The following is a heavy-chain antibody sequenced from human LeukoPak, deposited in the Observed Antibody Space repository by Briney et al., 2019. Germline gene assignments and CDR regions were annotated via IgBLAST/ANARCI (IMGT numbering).Heavy chain of an antibody. Sequence: PGGSLRLSCAASRFTFSNYVISWVRQAPGKGLEWVSAISGSGDTTYYADFVKGRFTISRDNSKNTLYLQMNSLRAEDTAAYHCAKDLPTYYYGSGTTGAFDIWGQGTMVTVSS. CDR1: RFTFSNYV. J-gene: IGHJ3*02. V-gene: IGHV3-23*01. CDR2: ISGSGDTT. CDR3: AKDLPTYYYGSGTTGAFDI. D-gene: IGHD3-10*01.